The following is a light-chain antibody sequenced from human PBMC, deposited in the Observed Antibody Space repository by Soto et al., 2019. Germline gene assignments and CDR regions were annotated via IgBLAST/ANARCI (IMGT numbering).Light chain of an antibody. CDR1: SSDVGGYNY. CDR3: SSYTSSSTLVV. CDR2: DVS. Sequence: QSVLTQPASVSRSPGQSITISCTGTSSDVGGYNYVSGYQQHPGKAPKLMIYDVSNRPSGVSNRFSGSKSGNTASLTISGLQAEDEADYYCSSYTSSSTLVVFGTGTKLTVL. V-gene: IGLV2-14*01. J-gene: IGLJ1*01.